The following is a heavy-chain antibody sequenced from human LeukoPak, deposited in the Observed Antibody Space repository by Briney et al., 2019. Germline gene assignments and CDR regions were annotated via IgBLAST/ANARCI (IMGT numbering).Heavy chain of an antibody. CDR3: ARDLVIQPPATPSSYGMDV. CDR2: IIPILDIA. CDR1: GGTFSSYA. D-gene: IGHD1-1*01. Sequence: SVKVSCKASGGTFSSYAISWVRQAPGQGLEWMGRIIPILDIANYAQKFQGRVTITADKSTDTAHMELSSLRSEDTAVYYCARDLVIQPPATPSSYGMDVWGQGTTVTVSS. J-gene: IGHJ6*02. V-gene: IGHV1-69*04.